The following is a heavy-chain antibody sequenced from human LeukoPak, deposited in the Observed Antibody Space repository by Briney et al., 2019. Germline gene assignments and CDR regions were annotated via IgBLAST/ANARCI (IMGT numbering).Heavy chain of an antibody. J-gene: IGHJ4*02. CDR3: AKGQELDDGVFDS. V-gene: IGHV3-23*01. CDR1: GFTFSSLA. D-gene: IGHD1-1*01. CDR2: LRSNGDTT. Sequence: PGGSVRLSCTASGFTFSSLAMTWVRQAPGKGLEWVSTLRSNGDTTYNADSVKGRFTISRDNSKNTLYLELNSLRVEDTATFYCAKGQELDDGVFDSWGQGTMVSVSS.